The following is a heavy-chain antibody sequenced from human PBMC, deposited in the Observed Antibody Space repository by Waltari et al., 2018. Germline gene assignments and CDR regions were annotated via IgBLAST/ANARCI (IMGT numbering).Heavy chain of an antibody. CDR1: GFTVSSDY. J-gene: IGHJ6*02. V-gene: IGHV3-53*01. Sequence: EVQLVESGGVLLQHGGSLRLSCAASGFTVSSDYMSWVRHAPGTGLEWFSGITSGSRTYYADSVKGRFTISRANAKNTLYLQMNSLRAEDTAVYYCARDDGVYGMDVWGQGTTVTVSS. CDR2: ITSGSRT. CDR3: ARDDGVYGMDV.